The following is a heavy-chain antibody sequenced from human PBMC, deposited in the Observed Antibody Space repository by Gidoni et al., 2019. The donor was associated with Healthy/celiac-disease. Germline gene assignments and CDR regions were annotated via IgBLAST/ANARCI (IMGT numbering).Heavy chain of an antibody. CDR1: GGSFSGYY. D-gene: IGHD5-12*01. Sequence: QVQLQQWGAGLLKPSETLSLTCAVYGGSFSGYYWSWIRQPPGKGLEWIGEINHSGSTNYNPSLKSRVTISVDTSKNQFSLKLSSVTAADTAVYYCAREWGDGYNIAGGIDYWGQGTLVTVSS. J-gene: IGHJ4*02. V-gene: IGHV4-34*01. CDR3: AREWGDGYNIAGGIDY. CDR2: INHSGST.